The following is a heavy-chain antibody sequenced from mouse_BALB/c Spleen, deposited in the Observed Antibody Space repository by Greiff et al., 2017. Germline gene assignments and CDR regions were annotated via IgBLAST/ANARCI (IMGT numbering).Heavy chain of an antibody. V-gene: IGHV1-9*01. J-gene: IGHJ4*01. D-gene: IGHD1-1*01. Sequence: VQLQQSGAELMKPGASVKISCKATGYTFSSYWIEWVKQRPGHGLEWIGEILPGSGSTNYNEKFKGKATFTADTSSNTAYMQLSSLTSEDSAVYYCASITTVGYYYAMDYWGQGTSVTVSS. CDR2: ILPGSGST. CDR1: GYTFSSYW. CDR3: ASITTVGYYYAMDY.